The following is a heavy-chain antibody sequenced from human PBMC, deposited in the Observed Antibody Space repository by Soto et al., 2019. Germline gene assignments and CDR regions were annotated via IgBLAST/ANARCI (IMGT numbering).Heavy chain of an antibody. J-gene: IGHJ6*02. CDR3: ARNSRGFGYQDGRDV. V-gene: IGHV3-30*03. Sequence: QEQLVESGGDVVQPGRSLRLSCAAAGFTFNSYNMHWVRQDPGKGPEWVAVISYNGDNQYYLDSVKGRFTISRDNPNKQLYLEMNSLRPEDTAVYFCARNSRGFGYQDGRDVWGQGTTVIVSS. CDR2: ISYNGDNQ. D-gene: IGHD3-10*01. CDR1: GFTFNSYN.